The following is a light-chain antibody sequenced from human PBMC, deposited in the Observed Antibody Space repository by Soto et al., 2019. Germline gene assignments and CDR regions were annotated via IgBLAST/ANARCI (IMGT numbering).Light chain of an antibody. CDR3: ETWDTNVVL. V-gene: IGLV4-60*02. J-gene: IGLJ2*01. CDR2: LEGSGSY. Sequence: QLVLTQSSSASASLGSSVKLTCTLSSGHSTYIIAWHQQQPGKAPRYLMKLEGSGSYNKGSGIPDRFSGSSSGADRYLTISNLQFEDEADYYCETWDTNVVLFGGGTKLTVL. CDR1: SGHSTYI.